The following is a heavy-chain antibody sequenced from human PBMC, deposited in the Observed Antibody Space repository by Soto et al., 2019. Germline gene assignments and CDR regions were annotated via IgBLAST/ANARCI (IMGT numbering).Heavy chain of an antibody. D-gene: IGHD3-10*01. J-gene: IGHJ4*01. V-gene: IGHV3-74*01. CDR1: GFIFSNYW. CDR3: STDTFGPRDQ. CDR2: INTDGSTT. Sequence: GGSLRLSCAASGFIFSNYWMHWVRQAPGKGLVWVSRINTDGSTTTYADSVKGRFTISRDNAKSTLYLQMNSLRAEDTAVHFCSTDTFGPRDQWGPGTLVTVYS.